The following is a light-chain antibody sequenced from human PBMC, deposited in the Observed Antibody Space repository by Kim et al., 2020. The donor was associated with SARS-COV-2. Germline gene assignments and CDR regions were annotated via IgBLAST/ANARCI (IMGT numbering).Light chain of an antibody. CDR1: SSDDGSYNL. V-gene: IGLV2-23*01. Sequence: QSALTQPASVSGSPGQSITISCTGTSSDDGSYNLVSWYQHHPGKAPQLLIYEGSKRPSGVSIRFSGSKSGNTASLTISGLQAEDEADYYCCSYILTNTLVFGGGTQLTVL. CDR3: CSYILTNTLV. J-gene: IGLJ2*01. CDR2: EGS.